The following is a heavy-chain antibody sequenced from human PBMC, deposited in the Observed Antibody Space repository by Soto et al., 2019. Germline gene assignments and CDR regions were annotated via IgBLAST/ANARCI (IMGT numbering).Heavy chain of an antibody. V-gene: IGHV1-2*04. CDR2: INPNSGGT. CDR3: ARDARGDEAPMDY. D-gene: IGHD3-10*01. J-gene: IGHJ4*02. CDR1: GYTFTGYY. Sequence: QVQLVQSGAEVKKPGASVKVSCKASGYTFTGYYMHWVRQAPGQGLEWMGWINPNSGGTNYAQKFQGWVTMTRDTSSSTAYMELSRPRSDDTAVYYCARDARGDEAPMDYWGQGTLVTVAS.